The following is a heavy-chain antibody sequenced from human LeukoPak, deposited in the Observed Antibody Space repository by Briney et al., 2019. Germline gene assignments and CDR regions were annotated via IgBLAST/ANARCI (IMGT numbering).Heavy chain of an antibody. CDR3: AHQYQLLGSYYYYGMDV. D-gene: IGHD2-2*01. CDR2: IRYDGSNK. J-gene: IGHJ6*02. Sequence: PGGSLPLSCAASGFTFSSYGMQWVRQAPGKGLEWVAFIRYDGSNKYYADSVKGRFTISRDNSKNTLYLQMNSLRAEDTAVYYCAHQYQLLGSYYYYGMDVWGQGTTVTVSS. V-gene: IGHV3-30*02. CDR1: GFTFSSYG.